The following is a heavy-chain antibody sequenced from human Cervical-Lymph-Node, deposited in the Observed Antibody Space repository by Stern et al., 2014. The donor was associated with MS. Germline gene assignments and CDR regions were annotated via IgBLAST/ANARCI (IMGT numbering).Heavy chain of an antibody. D-gene: IGHD3-22*01. Sequence: VQLVQSGGGVVQPGRSLRLSCAASGFTFSSYAMHWVRQAPGKGLEWGAVISYDGSNKYYADSVKGRFTISRDNSKNTLYLQMNSLRAEDTAVYYCARGTYYYDSSGYYCFDYWGQGTLVTVSS. CDR2: ISYDGSNK. CDR3: ARGTYYYDSSGYYCFDY. CDR1: GFTFSSYA. J-gene: IGHJ4*02. V-gene: IGHV3-30*01.